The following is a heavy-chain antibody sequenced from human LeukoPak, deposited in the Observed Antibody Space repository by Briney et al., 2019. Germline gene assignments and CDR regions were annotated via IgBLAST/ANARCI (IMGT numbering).Heavy chain of an antibody. CDR1: GYSFTSYG. D-gene: IGHD6-19*01. CDR2: INPYNGNT. CDR3: ARERSGRFFSN. V-gene: IGHV1-18*01. Sequence: GASVKVSCKASGYSFTSYGITWVRQAPGQGLEWMGWINPYNGNTNYAQELQGRVTMTTDTSTSTAYMDLRSLRSDDTAVYYCARERSGRFFSNWGQGTLVTVSS. J-gene: IGHJ1*01.